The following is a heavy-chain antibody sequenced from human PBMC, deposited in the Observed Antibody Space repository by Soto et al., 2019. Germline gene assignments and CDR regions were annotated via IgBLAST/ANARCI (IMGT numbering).Heavy chain of an antibody. Sequence: ASVKVSCKASENTFNSFDINWVRQATGQGLEWMGWMNPDSGNTGYAQKFQGRVTMSRNTSISTAYMELSSLRSGDTAVYYCARGQRLRYFDYYGMDVWGQGTTVTVSS. CDR2: MNPDSGNT. CDR3: ARGQRLRYFDYYGMDV. CDR1: ENTFNSFD. D-gene: IGHD3-9*01. J-gene: IGHJ6*02. V-gene: IGHV1-8*01.